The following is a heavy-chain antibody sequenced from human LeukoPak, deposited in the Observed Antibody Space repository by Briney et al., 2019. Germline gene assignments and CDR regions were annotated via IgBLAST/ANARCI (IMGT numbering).Heavy chain of an antibody. CDR1: GFTFSLYS. D-gene: IGHD6-19*01. V-gene: IGHV3-21*04. CDR2: ISSSGSYI. J-gene: IGHJ4*02. CDR3: ARGQWLLRGFDY. Sequence: GGSLRLSCAASGFTFSLYSITWVRQTPGRGLEWVSSISSSGSYIYYADSVKGRFTVSRDNAKNSLSLQMNSPRAEDTAVYYCARGQWLLRGFDYWGQGTLVTVSS.